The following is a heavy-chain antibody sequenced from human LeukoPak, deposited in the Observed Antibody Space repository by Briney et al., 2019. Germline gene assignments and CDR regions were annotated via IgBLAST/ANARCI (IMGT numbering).Heavy chain of an antibody. CDR3: AKVVDILTNFDY. J-gene: IGHJ4*02. CDR1: GFPFSDYW. CDR2: VRSDGSNK. V-gene: IGHV3-30*02. D-gene: IGHD3-9*01. Sequence: GGSLRLSCAASGFPFSDYWMSWVRQAPGKGLEWVAFVRSDGSNKYYADSVKGRFTISRDNSKNTVYLQMNSLRAEDTAVYYCAKVVDILTNFDYWGQGTLVTVSS.